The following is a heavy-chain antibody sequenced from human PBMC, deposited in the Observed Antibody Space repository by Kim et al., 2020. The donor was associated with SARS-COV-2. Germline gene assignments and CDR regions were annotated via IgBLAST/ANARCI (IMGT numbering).Heavy chain of an antibody. J-gene: IGHJ4*02. V-gene: IGHV3-74*01. CDR3: SRDYYGIGY. Sequence: GSLRLSCAASGFTFSSSLMHWVRQAPGKGLVWVSCINSDGSITDYADSVKGRFTISRDNAKNTLYLQMNSLRAEDTAVYYCSRDYYGIGYWGQGTLVTVSS. D-gene: IGHD3-22*01. CDR1: GFTFSSSL. CDR2: INSDGSIT.